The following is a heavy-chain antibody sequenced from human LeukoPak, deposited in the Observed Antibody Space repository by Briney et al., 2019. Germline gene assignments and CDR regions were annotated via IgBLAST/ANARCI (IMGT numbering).Heavy chain of an antibody. Sequence: SETLSLTCTVSGDSISNYYWSWIRQPPGKGLEWIGCIYYSGSTNYNPSLKSRVTISVDTSKNQFSLKLSSVTAADTAVYYCARVDVWGSYPYFDYWGQGTLVTVSS. CDR2: IYYSGST. J-gene: IGHJ4*02. CDR1: GDSISNYY. V-gene: IGHV4-59*01. D-gene: IGHD3-16*01. CDR3: ARVDVWGSYPYFDY.